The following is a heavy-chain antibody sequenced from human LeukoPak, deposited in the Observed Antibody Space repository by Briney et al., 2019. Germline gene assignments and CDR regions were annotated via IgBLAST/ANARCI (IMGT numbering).Heavy chain of an antibody. CDR2: INYSGST. V-gene: IGHV4-34*01. CDR3: AREDSSGWYPSDY. CDR1: GGSFSGYY. Sequence: IPSETLSLTCAVYGGSFSGYYWSWIRQPPGKGLEWIGEINYSGSTNYNPSLKSRVTISVDTSKNQFSLKLSSVTAADTAVYYCAREDSSGWYPSDYWGQGTLVTVSS. J-gene: IGHJ4*02. D-gene: IGHD6-19*01.